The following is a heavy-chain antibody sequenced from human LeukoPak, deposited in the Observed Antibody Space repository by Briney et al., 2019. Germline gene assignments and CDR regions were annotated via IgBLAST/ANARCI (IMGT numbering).Heavy chain of an antibody. CDR1: GGTFSSYA. J-gene: IGHJ4*02. D-gene: IGHD6-19*01. V-gene: IGHV1-69*13. CDR3: ARGLRAVAGPELDY. CDR2: IIPIFGTA. Sequence: VASAKVSCKASGGTFSSYAISWVRQAPGQGLEWMGGIIPIFGTANYAQKFQGRVTITADESTSTAYMELSSLRSEDTAVYYCARGLRAVAGPELDYWGQGTLVTVSS.